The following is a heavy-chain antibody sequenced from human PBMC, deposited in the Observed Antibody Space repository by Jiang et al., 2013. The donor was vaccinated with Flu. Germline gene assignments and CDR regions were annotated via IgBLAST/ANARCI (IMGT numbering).Heavy chain of an antibody. Sequence: GAEVKKPGASVKVSCKASGYTFTSYAMHWVRQAPGQRLEWMGWINAGNGNTKYSQKFQGRVTITRDTSASTAYMELSSLRSEDTAVYYCARRAYYYGSGGNWFDPWGQGTLVTVSS. V-gene: IGHV1-3*01. J-gene: IGHJ5*02. D-gene: IGHD3-10*01. CDR2: INAGNGNT. CDR3: ARRAYYYGSGGNWFDP. CDR1: GYTFTSYA.